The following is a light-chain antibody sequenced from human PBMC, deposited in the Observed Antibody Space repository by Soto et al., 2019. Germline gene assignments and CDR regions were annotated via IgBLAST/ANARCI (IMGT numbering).Light chain of an antibody. J-gene: IGKJ1*01. V-gene: IGKV3-15*01. Sequence: EVVMTQSPASLSVSPGEGATLSCRASQSVGNHLAWYQQRPGQAPRVLIYGASTRATGIPARFSGSGSGTQFTLTISSLQSEDFALYYCQHYINWPRTFGQGTKVEIK. CDR2: GAS. CDR1: QSVGNH. CDR3: QHYINWPRT.